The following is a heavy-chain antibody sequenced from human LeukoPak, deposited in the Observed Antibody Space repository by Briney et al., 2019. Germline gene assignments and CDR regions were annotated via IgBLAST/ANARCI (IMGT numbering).Heavy chain of an antibody. D-gene: IGHD4-11*01. CDR3: ARGGYLQSAYDY. J-gene: IGHJ4*02. CDR2: INHSGST. CDR1: GGSFSGYY. V-gene: IGHV4-34*01. Sequence: PSETLSLTCAVYGGSFSGYYWSWIRQPPGKGLEWIGEINHSGSTNYNPSLKSRVTISVDTSKNQFSLKLSSVTAADTAVYYCARGGYLQSAYDYWGQGTLVAVSS.